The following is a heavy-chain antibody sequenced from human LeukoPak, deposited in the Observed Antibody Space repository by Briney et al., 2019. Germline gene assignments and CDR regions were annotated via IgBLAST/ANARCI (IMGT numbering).Heavy chain of an antibody. CDR1: GGSISSSSYY. J-gene: IGHJ5*02. Sequence: SETLSLTCTVSGGSISSSSYYWGWIRQPPGKGLEWIGSIYYSGSTYYNPSLKSRVTISVDTSKNQFSLKLSSVTAADTAVYYCARDSLWFGQEGFDPWGQGIPVTVSS. V-gene: IGHV4-39*07. CDR2: IYYSGST. D-gene: IGHD3-10*01. CDR3: ARDSLWFGQEGFDP.